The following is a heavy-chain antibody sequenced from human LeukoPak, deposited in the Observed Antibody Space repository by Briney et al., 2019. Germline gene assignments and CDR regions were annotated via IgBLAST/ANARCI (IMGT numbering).Heavy chain of an antibody. CDR1: GFPFSSYD. CDR2: ICSGGDT. D-gene: IGHD6-6*01. J-gene: IGHJ4*02. Sequence: GGSLTLLCAASGFPFSSYDMHWVRHATGKGLEWVSAICSGGDTYLSGSVKGRFTISRENSKNYFLLPMNSLRAGDTAVYYWARCSPYSSSLYWGQGTLVTVSS. V-gene: IGHV3-13*01. CDR3: ARCSPYSSSLY.